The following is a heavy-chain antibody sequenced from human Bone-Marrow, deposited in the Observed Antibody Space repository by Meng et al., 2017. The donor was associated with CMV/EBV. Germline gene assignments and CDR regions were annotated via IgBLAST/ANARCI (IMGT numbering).Heavy chain of an antibody. CDR3: ARDFNYDSSGYYFGGV. D-gene: IGHD3-22*01. CDR2: IIPIFGTA. J-gene: IGHJ4*02. V-gene: IGHV1-69*01. Sequence: GGPFSSYAISWVRPAPGQGLGWMGGIIPIFGTANYAQKFQGRVTVTADESTSTAYMELSSLRSEDTAVYYCARDFNYDSSGYYFGGVWGQGTLVTVSS. CDR1: GGPFSSYA.